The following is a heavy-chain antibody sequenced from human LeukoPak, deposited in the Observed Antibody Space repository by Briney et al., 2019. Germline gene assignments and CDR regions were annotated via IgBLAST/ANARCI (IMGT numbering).Heavy chain of an antibody. CDR1: GFTFSSYS. CDR3: ARVSTAVSLAIDY. CDR2: ISSSSKYI. D-gene: IGHD6-13*01. Sequence: PGGSLRLSCAASGFTFSSYSINWVRQAPGKGLEWVSVISSSSKYIYYADSVKGRFTISRDNAKNSLYLQMNSLRAEDTAVYYCARVSTAVSLAIDYWGQGTLVTVST. V-gene: IGHV3-21*06. J-gene: IGHJ4*02.